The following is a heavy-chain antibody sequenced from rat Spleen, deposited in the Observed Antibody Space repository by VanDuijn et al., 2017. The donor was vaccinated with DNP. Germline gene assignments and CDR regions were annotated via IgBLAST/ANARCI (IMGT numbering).Heavy chain of an antibody. D-gene: IGHD1-11*01. J-gene: IGHJ2*01. Sequence: EVQLVESGGGLVQPGRSLKLSCAASGFTFSNYDMAWVRQAPTTGLEWVASINTNGGSPYYRDSLKGRFTVSRDNAKNTLYLRMNSLRSEDTATYYCARGGRSYFDYWGQGGMVTVSS. V-gene: IGHV5S13*01. CDR1: GFTFSNYD. CDR3: ARGGRSYFDY. CDR2: INTNGGSP.